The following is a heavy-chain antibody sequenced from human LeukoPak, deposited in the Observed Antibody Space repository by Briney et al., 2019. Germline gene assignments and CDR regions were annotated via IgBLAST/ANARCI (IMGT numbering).Heavy chain of an antibody. Sequence: ASVKVSCKASGYTFTSYYMHWVRQAPGQGLEWMGIINPSGGSTSYAQKFQGRVTMTRDMSTSTVYMELSSLRSEDTAVYYCASEGVSGSYSSTVDYWGQGTLVTVSS. D-gene: IGHD1-26*01. V-gene: IGHV1-46*01. J-gene: IGHJ4*02. CDR1: GYTFTSYY. CDR3: ASEGVSGSYSSTVDY. CDR2: INPSGGST.